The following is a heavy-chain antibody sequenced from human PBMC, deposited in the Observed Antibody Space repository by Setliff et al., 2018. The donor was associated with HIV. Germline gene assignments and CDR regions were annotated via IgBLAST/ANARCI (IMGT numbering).Heavy chain of an antibody. D-gene: IGHD2-21*02. CDR3: AREGDGIDF. CDR2: GHYTGNT. Sequence: SETLSLTCTVSGGSISSSSYYWGWIRQPPGKGLEWIGSGHYTGNTYTSPSLKSRATISLGASKNKISLKLTSVTSADTAVYYCAREGDGIDFWGQGTLVTVSS. J-gene: IGHJ4*02. CDR1: GGSISSSSYY. V-gene: IGHV4-39*02.